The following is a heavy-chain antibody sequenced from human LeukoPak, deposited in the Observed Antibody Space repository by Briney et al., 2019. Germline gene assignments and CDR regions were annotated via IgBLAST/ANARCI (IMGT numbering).Heavy chain of an antibody. V-gene: IGHV3-21*01. CDR1: GFTFSSYS. CDR2: ISSSSSYI. CDR3: ARVRRFIVVVVAATYDDAFDI. J-gene: IGHJ3*02. D-gene: IGHD2-15*01. Sequence: KPGGSLRLSCAASGFTFSSYSMNWVRQAPGKGLEWVSSISSSSSYIYYADSVKGRFTISRDNAKNSLYLQMNSLRAEDTAVYYCARVRRFIVVVVAATYDDAFDIWGQGTMVTVSS.